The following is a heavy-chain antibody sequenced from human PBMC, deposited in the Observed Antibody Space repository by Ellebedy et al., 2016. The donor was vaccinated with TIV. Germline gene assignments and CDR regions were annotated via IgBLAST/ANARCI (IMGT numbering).Heavy chain of an antibody. V-gene: IGHV1-2*02. CDR1: GYTFSDFF. Sequence: ASVKVSCKASGYTFSDFFIHWQRQAPGQGLEWLAWINPNSGDTRYAQNFQGRVTVTRDTSIRTVYMELTKLTSDDTAVYYCARGGYNAETEYWGPGTLVTVTS. CDR3: ARGGYNAETEY. J-gene: IGHJ4*02. D-gene: IGHD5-24*01. CDR2: INPNSGDT.